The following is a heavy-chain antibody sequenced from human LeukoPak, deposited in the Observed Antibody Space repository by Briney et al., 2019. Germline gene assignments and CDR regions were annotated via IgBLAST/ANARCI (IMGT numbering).Heavy chain of an antibody. CDR2: ISSSSSYI. V-gene: IGHV3-21*01. J-gene: IGHJ4*02. CDR3: ARDLEGQWLVEGGYFDY. D-gene: IGHD6-19*01. CDR1: GFTFSSYS. Sequence: GGSLRLSCAASGFTFSSYSMNWVRQAPGKGLEWVSSISSSSSYIYYADSVKGRFTISRDNAKNSLYLQMYSLRAEDTAVYYCARDLEGQWLVEGGYFDYWGQGTLVTVSS.